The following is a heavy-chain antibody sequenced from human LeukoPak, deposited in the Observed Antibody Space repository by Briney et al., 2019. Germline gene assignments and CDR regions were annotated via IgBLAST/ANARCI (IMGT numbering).Heavy chain of an antibody. CDR1: GYTFIDYY. CDR3: ASKTYDTTGYYYFQH. Sequence: ASVKVSCKASGYTFIDYYIHWVRQAPGQGLEWIGWINPDSGDTNYAQKFQGRVTMTRDTSITTVYMDLSRLRTDDTAVYYCASKTYDTTGYYYFQHWGQGTLVTVSS. CDR2: INPDSGDT. J-gene: IGHJ1*01. V-gene: IGHV1-2*02. D-gene: IGHD3-22*01.